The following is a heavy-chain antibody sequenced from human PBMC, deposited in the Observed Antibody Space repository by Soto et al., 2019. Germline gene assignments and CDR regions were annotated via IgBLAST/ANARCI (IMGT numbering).Heavy chain of an antibody. CDR1: GYTFTSYA. D-gene: IGHD6-19*01. V-gene: IGHV1-3*01. CDR3: ARDAVYSSGWGHYYYYYMDV. Sequence: QVQLVQSGAEVKKPGASVKVSCKASGYTFTSYAMHWVRQAPGQRLEWMGWINAGNGNTKYSQKLQGRVTITMDTSASTAYMELSSLRSEDTAVYYCARDAVYSSGWGHYYYYYMDVWGKGTTVTVSS. J-gene: IGHJ6*03. CDR2: INAGNGNT.